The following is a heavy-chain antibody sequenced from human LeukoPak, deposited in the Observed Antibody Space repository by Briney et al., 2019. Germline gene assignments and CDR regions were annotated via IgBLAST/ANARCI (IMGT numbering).Heavy chain of an antibody. D-gene: IGHD3-10*01. CDR3: ARMPRGEKRAAMVRGVIARDAFDI. V-gene: IGHV4-38-2*02. CDR1: GYSISSGYY. Sequence: SETLSLTCTVSGYSISSGYYWGWIRQPPGKGLEWIANIYHSGSTYYNPSLKSRVTISVDTSKNQFSLKLSSVTAADTAVYYCARMPRGEKRAAMVRGVIARDAFDIWGQGTMVTVSS. CDR2: IYHSGST. J-gene: IGHJ3*02.